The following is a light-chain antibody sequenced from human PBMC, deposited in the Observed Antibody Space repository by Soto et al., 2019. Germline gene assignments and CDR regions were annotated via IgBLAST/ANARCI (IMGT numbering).Light chain of an antibody. CDR3: QQSHSLPYT. Sequence: DIQMTQSPSSLSASVGDRVTITCRASQSISNYLNWYQQEPGKAPKLLIYAASSLQSGVPSRFSGSGSGTDFTLTISSLQPEDFATYYCQQSHSLPYTFGQGTKLEIK. CDR1: QSISNY. J-gene: IGKJ2*01. V-gene: IGKV1-39*01. CDR2: AAS.